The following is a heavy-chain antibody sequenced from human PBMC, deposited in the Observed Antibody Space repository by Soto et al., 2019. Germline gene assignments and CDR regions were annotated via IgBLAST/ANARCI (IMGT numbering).Heavy chain of an antibody. CDR3: ARVPGDRIAVY. CDR1: GFIFSGYY. V-gene: IGHV3-11*01. Sequence: PGGSLRLSCAVSGFIFSGYYMSWIRQAPGKGLEWISHINSGGSTIYYADSVKGRFTISRDNAKNSLYLEMNSLRAEDTAVYYCARVPGDRIAVYWGLGTLVTVSS. J-gene: IGHJ4*02. D-gene: IGHD6-19*01. CDR2: INSGGSTI.